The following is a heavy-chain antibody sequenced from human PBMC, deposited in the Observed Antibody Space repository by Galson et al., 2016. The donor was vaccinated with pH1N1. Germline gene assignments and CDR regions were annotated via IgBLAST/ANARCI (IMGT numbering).Heavy chain of an antibody. J-gene: IGHJ4*02. CDR1: GFAFDDFA. CDR3: AKGAGRYYLGSGSFNY. D-gene: IGHD3-10*01. Sequence: SLRLSCAASGFAFDDFAMHWVRHIPGKGLEWVSGISWNSNSIGYADSAKGRFTISRDSAKKSLFLQMNSLRVEDTALYYCAKGAGRYYLGSGSFNYWGQGTQVTVSS. CDR2: ISWNSNSI. V-gene: IGHV3-9*01.